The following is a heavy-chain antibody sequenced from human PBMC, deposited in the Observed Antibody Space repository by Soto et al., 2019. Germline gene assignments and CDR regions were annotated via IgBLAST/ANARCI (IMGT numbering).Heavy chain of an antibody. D-gene: IGHD3-10*01. J-gene: IGHJ4*02. CDR1: VYTFTSHY. V-gene: IGHV1-46*01. CDR3: ATPSGY. Sequence: XSVKVSCNASVYTFTSHYMHWVRQAPGQGLEWMGLINPSAGSTSYAQSFQGRVTMTRDTSTSTVFMDLSSLRSEDTAIYYCATPSGYWGQGTLVTVSS. CDR2: INPSAGST.